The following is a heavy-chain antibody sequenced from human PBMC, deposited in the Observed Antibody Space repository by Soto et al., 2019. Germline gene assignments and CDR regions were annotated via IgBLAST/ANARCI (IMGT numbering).Heavy chain of an antibody. V-gene: IGHV3-30*18. J-gene: IGHJ4*02. Sequence: QVQLVESGGGVVQPGRSLRLSCAASGFTFSHYAMHWVRQAPGKGLEWVALMSYDGSNEYYADSVKGRFTISRDNSKNALYLQMNSLRAEDTAVFYCAKDGSLNFDYWGQGTLVTVSS. CDR1: GFTFSHYA. CDR2: MSYDGSNE. CDR3: AKDGSLNFDY. D-gene: IGHD1-26*01.